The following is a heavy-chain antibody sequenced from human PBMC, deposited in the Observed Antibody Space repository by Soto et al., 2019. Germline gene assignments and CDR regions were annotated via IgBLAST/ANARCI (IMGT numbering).Heavy chain of an antibody. CDR2: IWYDGSNK. D-gene: IGHD6-13*01. J-gene: IGHJ6*02. Sequence: GGSLRLSSTASGFTFSSYGMHWVRQAPGKGLEWVAVIWYDGSNKYYADSVKGRFTISRDNSKNTLYLQMNSLRAEDTAVYYCARDLSSKVEYYYGMDVWGQGTTVTVSS. V-gene: IGHV3-33*01. CDR3: ARDLSSKVEYYYGMDV. CDR1: GFTFSSYG.